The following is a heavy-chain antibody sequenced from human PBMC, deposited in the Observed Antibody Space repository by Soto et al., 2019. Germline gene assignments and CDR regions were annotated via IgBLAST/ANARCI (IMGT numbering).Heavy chain of an antibody. CDR2: ISGSGGST. Sequence: PGGSLRLSCAASGFTFGIYAMSWVRQAPGKGLEWVSGISGSGGSTNDADSVKGRFTISRDNSKNTLYLQINSLRAEDTAVYYGANDVRXTYGYDYFDYRGQRTIVTVSS. CDR3: ANDVRXTYGYDYFDY. CDR1: GFTFGIYA. D-gene: IGHD5-18*01. J-gene: IGHJ4*02. V-gene: IGHV3-23*01.